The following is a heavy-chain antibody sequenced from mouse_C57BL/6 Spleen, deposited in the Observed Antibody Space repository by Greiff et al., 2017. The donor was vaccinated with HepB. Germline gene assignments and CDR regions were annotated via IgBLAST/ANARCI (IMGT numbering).Heavy chain of an antibody. CDR1: GYTFTDYE. D-gene: IGHD1-1*01. J-gene: IGHJ2*01. CDR3: TRRGSRYYFDY. CDR2: IDPETGGT. Sequence: QVQLQQSGAELVRPGASVTLSCKASGYTFTDYEMHWMKQTPVHGLEWIGAIDPETGGTAYNQKFKGKAILTADKSSSTAYMELRSLTSEDSAVYYCTRRGSRYYFDYWGQGTTLTVSS. V-gene: IGHV1-15*01.